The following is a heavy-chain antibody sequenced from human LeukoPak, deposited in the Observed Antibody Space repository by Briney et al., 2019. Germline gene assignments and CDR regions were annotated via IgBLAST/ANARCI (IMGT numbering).Heavy chain of an antibody. CDR2: ISAYNGNT. Sequence: ASVKVSCKASGYTFTSYGISWVRQAPGQGLEWMGWISAYNGNTNYAQKLQGRVTMTTDTSTSTAYMELRSLRSEDTAVYYCARGLDSSGYYYGGDCWGQGTLVTVSS. V-gene: IGHV1-18*01. J-gene: IGHJ4*02. CDR1: GYTFTSYG. CDR3: ARGLDSSGYYYGGDC. D-gene: IGHD3-22*01.